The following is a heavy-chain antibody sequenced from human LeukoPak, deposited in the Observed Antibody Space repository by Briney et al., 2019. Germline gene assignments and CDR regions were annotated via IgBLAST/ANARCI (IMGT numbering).Heavy chain of an antibody. J-gene: IGHJ5*02. Sequence: GASVKVSCKASGYTFTSYDINWVRRATGQGLEWMGWMNPNSGNTGYAQKFQGRVTMTRNTSISTAYMELSSLRSEDTAVYYCAGSEFRGVINTPWFDPWGQGTLVTVSS. CDR3: AGSEFRGVINTPWFDP. CDR1: GYTFTSYD. D-gene: IGHD3-10*01. V-gene: IGHV1-8*01. CDR2: MNPNSGNT.